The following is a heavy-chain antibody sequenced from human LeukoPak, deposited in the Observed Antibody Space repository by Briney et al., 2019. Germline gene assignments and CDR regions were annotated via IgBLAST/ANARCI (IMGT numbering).Heavy chain of an antibody. CDR2: IKEDGSVK. Sequence: GGSLRLSCAASGFTFSSYWMHWLRQTPGKGLEWMANIKEDGSVKSYVDSVQGRFIISRDNAKNTLYLQMNSLRAEDTALYYCARIVVGVTGNDYWGQGTLVTVSS. CDR3: ARIVVGVTGNDY. J-gene: IGHJ4*02. D-gene: IGHD2-2*01. V-gene: IGHV3-7*03. CDR1: GFTFSSYW.